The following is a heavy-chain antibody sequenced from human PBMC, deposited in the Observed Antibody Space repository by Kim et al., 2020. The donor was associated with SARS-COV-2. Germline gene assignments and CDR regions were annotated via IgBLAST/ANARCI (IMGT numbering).Heavy chain of an antibody. Sequence: SQTLSLTCVVSGDSVSAKSVAWNWVRQSPSRGLEWLGRTYYRSKWYREYASSLRSRMTISVDTSKNQVSLQLDQVIPEDTAVYYCTRAYYNLINSWAQGTLVTVSS. CDR2: TYYRSKWYR. V-gene: IGHV6-1*01. J-gene: IGHJ4*02. D-gene: IGHD3-3*01. CDR3: TRAYYNLINS. CDR1: GDSVSAKSVA.